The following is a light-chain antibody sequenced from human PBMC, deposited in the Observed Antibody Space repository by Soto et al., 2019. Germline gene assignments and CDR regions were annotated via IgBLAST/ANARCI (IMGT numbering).Light chain of an antibody. Sequence: QSVLTQPASVSGSPGQSITISCTGTGSDVGGYNYVSWYQQHPGKAPKLMIYDVSNRPSGVSNRFSGSKSGNTASLTISGLQAEDEADYYCSSYTSSSTLVVFVGGTKLTVL. V-gene: IGLV2-14*01. J-gene: IGLJ2*01. CDR2: DVS. CDR1: GSDVGGYNY. CDR3: SSYTSSSTLVV.